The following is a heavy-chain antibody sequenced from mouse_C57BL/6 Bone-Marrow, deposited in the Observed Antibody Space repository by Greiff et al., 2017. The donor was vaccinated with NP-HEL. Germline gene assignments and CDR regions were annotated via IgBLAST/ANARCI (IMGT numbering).Heavy chain of an antibody. J-gene: IGHJ1*03. Sequence: EVQVVESGGGLVQPGESLKLSCESNEYEFPSHDMSWVRKTPEKRLELVAAINSDGGSTYYPDTMERRFIISRDNTKKTLYLQMSSLRSEDTALYYCARHYYYGSSPYWYFDVWGTGTTVTVSS. V-gene: IGHV5-2*01. CDR3: ARHYYYGSSPYWYFDV. CDR2: INSDGGST. D-gene: IGHD1-1*01. CDR1: EYEFPSHD.